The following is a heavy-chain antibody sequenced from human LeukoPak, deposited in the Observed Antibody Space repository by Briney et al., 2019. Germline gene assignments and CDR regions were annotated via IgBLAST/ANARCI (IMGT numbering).Heavy chain of an antibody. V-gene: IGHV3-64*01. CDR2: ISSNGGST. Sequence: GGSLTLSCAASCFTLLSYAMDWIRQAPGKGLEYVSGISSNGGSTYYASSVKGRFTISRDNSKTTLDLQMGSLRAEDMAVYYCVRRRGYSYDYWGQGTLVSVSS. J-gene: IGHJ4*02. D-gene: IGHD5-18*01. CDR3: VRRRGYSYDY. CDR1: CFTLLSYA.